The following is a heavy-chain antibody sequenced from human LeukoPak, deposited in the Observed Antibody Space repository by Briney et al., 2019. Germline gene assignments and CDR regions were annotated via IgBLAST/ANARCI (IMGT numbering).Heavy chain of an antibody. Sequence: SETLSLTCTVSGGSISSGRYYWSWIRQHPGKGLEWIGYIYYSGSTYYNPSLKSRVTISVDTSKNQFSLKLSSVTAADTAVYYCARATGYYDSSGYYPADAFDIWGQGTMVTVSS. V-gene: IGHV4-31*03. CDR1: GGSISSGRYY. CDR2: IYYSGST. D-gene: IGHD3-22*01. J-gene: IGHJ3*02. CDR3: ARATGYYDSSGYYPADAFDI.